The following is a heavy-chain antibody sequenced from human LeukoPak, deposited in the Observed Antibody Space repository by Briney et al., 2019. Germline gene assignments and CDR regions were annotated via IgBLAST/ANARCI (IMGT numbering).Heavy chain of an antibody. CDR2: ISGSGGST. J-gene: IGHJ3*02. V-gene: IGHV3-23*01. Sequence: GGSLRLSCAASGLTFSSFAMNWVRQAPGKGLEWVSTISGSGGSTYYADSVKGRFTISRDNSKSTLYLQMNSLRADDTAVYFCAKSAPQGGHDFRDAFEIWGQGTMVTVSS. CDR3: AKSAPQGGHDFRDAFEI. CDR1: GLTFSSFA. D-gene: IGHD2-21*02.